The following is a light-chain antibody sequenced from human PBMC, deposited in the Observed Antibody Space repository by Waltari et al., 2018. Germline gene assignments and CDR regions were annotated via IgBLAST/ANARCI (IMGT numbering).Light chain of an antibody. CDR1: QSLLHSTGYNY. V-gene: IGKV2-28*01. Sequence: DIVMTQSPLSLPVTPGEPASISCRSSQSLLHSTGYNYFDWYLQKPGQSPQLLIYLGSSRASGVPDRFSGSGSGTDFTLKISRVEAEDVGVYYCMQALQTPYTFGQGTKLEIK. CDR2: LGS. CDR3: MQALQTPYT. J-gene: IGKJ2*01.